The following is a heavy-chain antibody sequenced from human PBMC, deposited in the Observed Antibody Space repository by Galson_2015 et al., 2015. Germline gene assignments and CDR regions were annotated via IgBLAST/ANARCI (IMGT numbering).Heavy chain of an antibody. Sequence: SVKVSCKASGGTFSSYAISWVRQAPGQGLEWMGGIIPIFGTANYAQKFQGRVTITADESTSTAYMELSSLRSEDTAVYYSASESTVVTPDYYYGMDVWGQGTTVTVSS. D-gene: IGHD4-23*01. CDR3: ASESTVVTPDYYYGMDV. CDR2: IIPIFGTA. J-gene: IGHJ6*02. CDR1: GGTFSSYA. V-gene: IGHV1-69*13.